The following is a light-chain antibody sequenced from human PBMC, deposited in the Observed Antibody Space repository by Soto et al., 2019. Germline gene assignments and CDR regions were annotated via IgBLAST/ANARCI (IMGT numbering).Light chain of an antibody. CDR1: QSVSSSY. V-gene: IGKV3-20*01. CDR2: GAS. J-gene: IGKJ4*01. Sequence: EIVLTQSPRTLSLSPGESATLSCRAGQSVSSSYLVWYQQKPGQAPRLLIFGASSRATGIPDRFSGGGSGIDFTLTISRLKPEVFAVYYCQQYGSSPLTFGGGTKVEIK. CDR3: QQYGSSPLT.